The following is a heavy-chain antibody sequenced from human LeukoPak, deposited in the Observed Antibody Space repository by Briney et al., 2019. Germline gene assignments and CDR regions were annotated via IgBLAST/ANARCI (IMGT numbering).Heavy chain of an antibody. CDR1: GGSISSGGYY. CDR2: IYYSGST. D-gene: IGHD3-22*01. Sequence: NPSETLSLTCTVSGGSISSGGYYRSWIRQHPGKGLEWIGYIYYSGSTYYNPSLKSRVTISVDTSKNQFSLKLSSVTAADTAVYYCARDQGSHYDSSGPYFDYWGQGTLVTVSS. J-gene: IGHJ4*02. V-gene: IGHV4-31*03. CDR3: ARDQGSHYDSSGPYFDY.